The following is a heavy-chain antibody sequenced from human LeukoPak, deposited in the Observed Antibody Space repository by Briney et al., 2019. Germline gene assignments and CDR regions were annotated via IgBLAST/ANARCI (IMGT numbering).Heavy chain of an antibody. CDR1: GGTXSSXA. J-gene: IGHJ4*02. V-gene: IGHV1-69*13. CDR3: ARVGPMVRGAPVRY. Sequence: SVKVSCKASGGTXSSXAISXVRXXPGQGXEWMGGXIPIFGTANYAQKFQGRVTITADESTSTAYMELSSLRSEDTAVYYCARVGPMVRGAPVRYWGQGTLVTVSS. D-gene: IGHD3-10*01. CDR2: XIPIFGTA.